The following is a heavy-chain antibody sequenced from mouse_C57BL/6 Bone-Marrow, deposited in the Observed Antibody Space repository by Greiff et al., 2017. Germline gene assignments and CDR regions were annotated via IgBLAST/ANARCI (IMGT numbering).Heavy chain of an antibody. D-gene: IGHD1-3*01. CDR3: ARQSGGLPYYFDY. J-gene: IGHJ2*01. CDR2: INSDGGST. Sequence: EVKLVESGGGLVQPGESLKLSCESNEYEFPSHDMSWVRKTPEKRLELVAAINSDGGSTYYPDTLEGRFIISRDNTKKTRDLQMSSLRSEDTALYVCARQSGGLPYYFDYWGQGTTLTVSS. CDR1: EYEFPSHD. V-gene: IGHV5-2*01.